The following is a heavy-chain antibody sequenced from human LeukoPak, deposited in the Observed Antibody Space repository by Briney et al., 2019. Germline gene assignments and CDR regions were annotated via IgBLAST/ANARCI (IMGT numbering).Heavy chain of an antibody. CDR2: IYYSGST. Sequence: SETLSLTCTVSGGSTSSSSYYWGWIRQPPGKGLEWIGSIYYSGSTYYNPSLKSRVTISVDTSKNQFSLKLSSVTAADTAVYYCARRQGYCSSTSCYFGYYYYYYMDVWGKGTTVTISS. CDR1: GGSTSSSSYY. J-gene: IGHJ6*03. D-gene: IGHD2-2*01. V-gene: IGHV4-39*07. CDR3: ARRQGYCSSTSCYFGYYYYYYMDV.